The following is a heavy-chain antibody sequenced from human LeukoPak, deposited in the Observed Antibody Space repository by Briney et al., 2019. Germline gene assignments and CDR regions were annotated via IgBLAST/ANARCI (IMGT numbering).Heavy chain of an antibody. J-gene: IGHJ4*02. V-gene: IGHV3-7*01. CDR1: GFTFSNYW. CDR3: ARVGTTLGVGYFDN. CDR2: IKQDGSEK. D-gene: IGHD3-3*01. Sequence: PGGSLRLSCAASGFTFSNYWMTWVRQAPGKGLEWVANIKQDGSEKYYVNSVKGRFTISRDNAKNSLYLQLNSLRAEDTAVYYCARVGTTLGVGYFDNWGQGTLVTVSS.